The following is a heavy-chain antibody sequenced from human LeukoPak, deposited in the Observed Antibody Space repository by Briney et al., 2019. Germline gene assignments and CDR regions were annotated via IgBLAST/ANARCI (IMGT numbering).Heavy chain of an antibody. CDR2: ISSSSSYI. Sequence: GGSLRLSCAASGFTFSSYSMNWVRQAPGKVLEWVSSISSSSSYIYYADSVKGRFTISGDNAKNSLYLQMNSLRAEDTAVYYCAREAYDTITYWGQGTLVTVSS. CDR1: GFTFSSYS. J-gene: IGHJ4*02. D-gene: IGHD3-22*01. CDR3: AREAYDTITY. V-gene: IGHV3-21*01.